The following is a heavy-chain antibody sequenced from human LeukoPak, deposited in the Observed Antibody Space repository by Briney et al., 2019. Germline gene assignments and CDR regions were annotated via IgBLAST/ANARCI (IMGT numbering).Heavy chain of an antibody. D-gene: IGHD5-18*01. J-gene: IGHJ4*02. CDR2: VIPIFGTA. CDR3: AREGTRGYSYGASSGLFDY. CDR1: GGTFGSYA. Sequence: GAPVKVSCKASGGTFGSYAISWVRQAPGQGLEWIGGVIPIFGTANYAQKFQGRVTITADESTSTAYMELSSLRSDDTAVYYCAREGTRGYSYGASSGLFDYWGQGTLVTVSS. V-gene: IGHV1-69*13.